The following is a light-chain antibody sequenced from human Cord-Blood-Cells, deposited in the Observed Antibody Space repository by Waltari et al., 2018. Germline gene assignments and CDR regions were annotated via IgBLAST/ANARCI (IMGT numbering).Light chain of an antibody. Sequence: QSVLTQPPSVSGAPGLWVTISCTGSRPNPAACYVVHRYQQFPGTAPKLRIYGNSNRPSGVPDRFSGSKSGTSASLAITGLQAEDEADYYCQSYDSSLSGYVFGTGTKVTVL. CDR3: QSYDSSLSGYV. V-gene: IGLV1-40*01. J-gene: IGLJ1*01. CDR2: GNS. CDR1: RPNPAACYV.